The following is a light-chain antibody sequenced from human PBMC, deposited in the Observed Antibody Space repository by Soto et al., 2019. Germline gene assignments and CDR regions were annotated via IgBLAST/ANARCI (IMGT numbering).Light chain of an antibody. CDR3: QHHNSYSQT. CDR2: GAS. CDR1: PSIRPY. J-gene: IGKJ1*01. Sequence: DIQMTQSPPTLSASVGDRVTITCRASPSIRPYLACYRPMPGKAPKLLIYGASTLQSGVPSRFSGSGSGTEFTLTISSLQPDDFGTYFCQHHNSYSQTFGQGTKVDIK. V-gene: IGKV1-5*01.